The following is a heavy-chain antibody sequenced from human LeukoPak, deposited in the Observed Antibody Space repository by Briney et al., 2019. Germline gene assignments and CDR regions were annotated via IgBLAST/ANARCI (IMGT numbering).Heavy chain of an antibody. V-gene: IGHV3-23*01. CDR1: GFTFSSYA. CDR3: AKTENYDFWTFNWFDP. CDR2: ISGSGGST. J-gene: IGHJ5*02. Sequence: PGGSLRLSSAASGFTFSSYAMSWVRQAPGKGLEWVSAISGSGGSTYYADSVKGRFTISRDNSKNTLYLQMNSLRAEDTAVYYCAKTENYDFWTFNWFDPWGQGTLVTVSS. D-gene: IGHD3-3*01.